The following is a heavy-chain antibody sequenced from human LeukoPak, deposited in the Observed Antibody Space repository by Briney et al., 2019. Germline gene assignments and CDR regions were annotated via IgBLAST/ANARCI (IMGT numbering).Heavy chain of an antibody. Sequence: PSETLSLTCAVSGGSISRNSYYWGWIRQPPGKGLEWIGSIYYSGSTYYNPSLKSRVTISVDTSKNQFSLKLSSVTASDTAVYYCARQYGSGSYYPPFDYWGQGTLVTVSS. CDR3: ARQYGSGSYYPPFDY. V-gene: IGHV4-39*01. J-gene: IGHJ4*02. D-gene: IGHD3-10*01. CDR1: GGSISRNSYY. CDR2: IYYSGST.